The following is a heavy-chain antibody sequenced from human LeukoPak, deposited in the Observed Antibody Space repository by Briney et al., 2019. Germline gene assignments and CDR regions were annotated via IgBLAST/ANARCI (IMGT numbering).Heavy chain of an antibody. V-gene: IGHV3-48*04. J-gene: IGHJ4*02. CDR3: AREGYYYDSSGFY. D-gene: IGHD3-22*01. CDR2: ISSSGSTI. CDR1: GFTSSSYG. Sequence: GRSLRLSCAASGFTSSSYGMHWVRQAPGKGLEWVSYISSSGSTIYYADSVKGRFTISRDNAKNSLYLQMNSLRAEDTAVYYCAREGYYYDSSGFYWGQGTLVTVSS.